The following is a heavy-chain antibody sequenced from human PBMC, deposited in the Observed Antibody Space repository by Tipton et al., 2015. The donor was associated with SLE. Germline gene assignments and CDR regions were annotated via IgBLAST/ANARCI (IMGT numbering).Heavy chain of an antibody. J-gene: IGHJ4*02. CDR3: ARDQVGVGDFDH. V-gene: IGHV4-59*11. D-gene: IGHD3-16*01. Sequence: TLSLTCTVSGGSIGSHYWSWIRQPPGEGLEWIGYIHHSGSANYNPSLQSRVTISRDPSQNQFSPRLISATAADTAVYYCARDQVGVGDFDHWSQGTLVTVSS. CDR2: IHHSGSA. CDR1: GGSIGSHY.